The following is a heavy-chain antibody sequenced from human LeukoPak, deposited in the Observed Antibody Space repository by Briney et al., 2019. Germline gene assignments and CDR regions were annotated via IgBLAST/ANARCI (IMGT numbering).Heavy chain of an antibody. J-gene: IGHJ4*02. Sequence: GESLKISCKGSGYSFTSYWIAWVRQIPGKGLEWMGIICPGDSDTRYSPSFQGQVTISADKSISTAYLQWSSLKASDTAMYYCATDGRDGYNIFDYWGQGTLVTVSS. CDR2: ICPGDSDT. CDR1: GYSFTSYW. V-gene: IGHV5-51*01. CDR3: ATDGRDGYNIFDY. D-gene: IGHD5-24*01.